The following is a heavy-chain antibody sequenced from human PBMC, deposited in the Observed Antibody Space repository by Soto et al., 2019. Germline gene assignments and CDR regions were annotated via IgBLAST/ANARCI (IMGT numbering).Heavy chain of an antibody. V-gene: IGHV3-33*07. J-gene: IGHJ4*01. CDR2: IWYAGSQK. D-gene: IGHD3-16*01. Sequence: QAHLVESGGRVVQPGRSLRLSCAASGFNFSKFGMYWVRQAPGKGLEWVAVIWYAGSQKYYAASVKGRFTISRDNSNNTLYRQMSSLRAEDTAVYYCAKEVWGLYTFGRPLDNWGHGTLVTVSS. CDR1: GFNFSKFG. CDR3: AKEVWGLYTFGRPLDN.